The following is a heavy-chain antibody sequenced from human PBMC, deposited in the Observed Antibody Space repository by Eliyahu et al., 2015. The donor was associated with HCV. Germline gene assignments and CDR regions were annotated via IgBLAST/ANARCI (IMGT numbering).Heavy chain of an antibody. D-gene: IGHD3-22*01. Sequence: EVQLVESGGGLVKPGGXLRLSXXASGFTFSSYSMXWVRQAPGKGLEWVSSISSSSSYIYYADSVKGRFTISRDNAKNSLYLQMNSLRAEDTAVYYCARDRYDSSGYLHYWGQGTLVTVSS. CDR1: GFTFSSYS. CDR3: ARDRYDSSGYLHY. V-gene: IGHV3-21*01. J-gene: IGHJ4*02. CDR2: ISSSSSYI.